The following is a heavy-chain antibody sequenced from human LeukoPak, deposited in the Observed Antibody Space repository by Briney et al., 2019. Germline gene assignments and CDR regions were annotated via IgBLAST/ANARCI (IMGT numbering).Heavy chain of an antibody. Sequence: GASVKVSCKASGGTFSSYAISWVRQAPGQGLEWMGGIIPIFGTANYAQKFQGRVTITTDESTSTAYMELSSLRSEDTAVFYCASGLLNWNHNYYFDYWGQGTLVTVSS. CDR1: GGTFSSYA. CDR3: ASGLLNWNHNYYFDY. J-gene: IGHJ4*02. V-gene: IGHV1-69*05. CDR2: IIPIFGTA. D-gene: IGHD1-14*01.